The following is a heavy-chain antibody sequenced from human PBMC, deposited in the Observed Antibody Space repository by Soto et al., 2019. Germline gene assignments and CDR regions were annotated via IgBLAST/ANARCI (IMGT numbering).Heavy chain of an antibody. CDR1: GYTFTGYY. CDR3: ARLEATRTTWFAGPYNWFDP. Sequence: ASVKVSCEASGYTFTGYYMHWVRQAPGQGLEWMGWINPNSGGTNYAQKFQGWVTMTRDTSISTAYMELSRLRSDDTAMYYCARLEATRTTWFAGPYNWFDPWGEGTLVTVSS. D-gene: IGHD3-10*01. J-gene: IGHJ5*02. V-gene: IGHV1-2*04. CDR2: INPNSGGT.